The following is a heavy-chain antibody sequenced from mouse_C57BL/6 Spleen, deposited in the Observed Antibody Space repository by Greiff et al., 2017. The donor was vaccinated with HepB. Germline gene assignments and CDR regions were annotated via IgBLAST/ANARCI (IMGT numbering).Heavy chain of an antibody. J-gene: IGHJ1*03. D-gene: IGHD4-1*01. CDR1: GFTFSSYG. CDR2: ISSGGSYT. CDR3: ARHLTGWYFDV. Sequence: EVHLVESGGDLVKPGGSLKLSCAASGFTFSSYGMSWVRQTPDKRLEWVATISSGGSYTYYPDSVKGRFTISRDNAKNTLYLQMSSLKSEDTAMYYCARHLTGWYFDVWGTGTTVTVSS. V-gene: IGHV5-6*01.